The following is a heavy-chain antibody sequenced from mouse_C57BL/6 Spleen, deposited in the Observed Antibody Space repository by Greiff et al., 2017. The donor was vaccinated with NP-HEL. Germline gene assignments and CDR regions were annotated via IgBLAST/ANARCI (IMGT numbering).Heavy chain of an antibody. CDR3: AREGTTVGYFDY. D-gene: IGHD1-1*01. CDR2: ISYDGSN. J-gene: IGHJ2*01. V-gene: IGHV3-6*01. Sequence: EVQLVESGPGLVKPSQSLSLTCSVTGYSITSGYYWNWIRQFPGNKLEWMGYISYDGSNNYNPSLKNRISITRDTSKNQFFLKLNSVTTEDTATYYCAREGTTVGYFDYWGQGTTLTVSS. CDR1: GYSITSGYY.